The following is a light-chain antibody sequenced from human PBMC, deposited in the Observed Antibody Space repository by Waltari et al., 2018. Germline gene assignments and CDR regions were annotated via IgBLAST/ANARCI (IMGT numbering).Light chain of an antibody. CDR1: QGISSY. J-gene: IGKJ3*01. Sequence: DIQLTQSPSFLSASVGDRVTIICRASQGISSYLAWYQQKPGQAPKLLIYAASTLQSGVPSRFNGSGSGTEFTLTISSLQPEDFATYYCLQLNSYPSFTFGPGTKVDIK. V-gene: IGKV1-9*01. CDR2: AAS. CDR3: LQLNSYPSFT.